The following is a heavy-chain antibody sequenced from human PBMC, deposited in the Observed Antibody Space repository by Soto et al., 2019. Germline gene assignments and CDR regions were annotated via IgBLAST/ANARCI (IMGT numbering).Heavy chain of an antibody. V-gene: IGHV1-2*04. CDR3: ARGPRVLAPIHSFFEH. Sequence: ASVKVSCKASGYTFTDYYMHWVRQAPGQGLEWMGWINPSGGVTNYEQKFQGWVTMTRDTSISTASMELSRLRSDDTAVYYCARGPRVLAPIHSFFEHWGQGTLVTVSS. D-gene: IGHD6-6*01. CDR1: GYTFTDYY. J-gene: IGHJ4*02. CDR2: INPSGGVT.